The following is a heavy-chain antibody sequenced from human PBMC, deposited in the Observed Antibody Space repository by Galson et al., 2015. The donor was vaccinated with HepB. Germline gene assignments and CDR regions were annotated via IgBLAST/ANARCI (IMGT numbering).Heavy chain of an antibody. V-gene: IGHV3-30*04. CDR3: ARSVGATTTYYGMDV. D-gene: IGHD1-26*01. CDR2: ISYDGSNK. J-gene: IGHJ6*02. Sequence: SLRLSCAASGFTFSSYAMHWVRQAPGKGLEWVAVISYDGSNKYYADSVKGRFTISRDNSKNTLYLQMNSLRAEDTAVYYCARSVGATTTYYGMDVWGQGTTVTVSS. CDR1: GFTFSSYA.